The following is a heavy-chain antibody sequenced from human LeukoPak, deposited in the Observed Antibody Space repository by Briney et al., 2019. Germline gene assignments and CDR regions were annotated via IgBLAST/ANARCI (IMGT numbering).Heavy chain of an antibody. CDR1: GYTFTSYA. CDR3: ARGRRVQTYFDY. Sequence: ASVKVSCKASGYTFTSYAMNWVRQAPGQGLEWMGGIIPIFGTANYAQKFQGRVTITADESTSTAYMELSSLRSEDTAVYYCARGRRVQTYFDYWGQGTLVTVSS. J-gene: IGHJ4*02. V-gene: IGHV1-69*13. CDR2: IIPIFGTA.